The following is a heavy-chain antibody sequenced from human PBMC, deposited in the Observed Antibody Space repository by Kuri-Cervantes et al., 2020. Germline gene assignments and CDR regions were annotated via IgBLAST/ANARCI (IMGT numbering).Heavy chain of an antibody. Sequence: SVKVSYKASGYAFTSYGISWVRQAPGQGLEWMGGSIPIFGTANYAQKFQGRVTITADESTSTAYMELSSLRSEDTAVYYCARDIGPYYYGSGSYLDYWGQGTLVTVSS. D-gene: IGHD3-10*01. CDR1: GYAFTSYG. V-gene: IGHV1-69*13. CDR3: ARDIGPYYYGSGSYLDY. J-gene: IGHJ4*02. CDR2: SIPIFGTA.